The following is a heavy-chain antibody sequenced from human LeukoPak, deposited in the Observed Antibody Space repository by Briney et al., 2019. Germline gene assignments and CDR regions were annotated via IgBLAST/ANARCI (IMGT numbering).Heavy chain of an antibody. J-gene: IGHJ5*02. CDR3: ARDLGVVVPAAIFDP. D-gene: IGHD2-2*01. CDR1: GGSISSYY. CDR2: IYYSGST. Sequence: PSETLSLTCTVSGGSISSYYWSWIRQPPGKGLEGIGYIYYSGSTNYNPSLKSRVTISVDTSKNQFSLKLSSVTAADTAVYYCARDLGVVVPAAIFDPWGQGSLVTVSS. V-gene: IGHV4-59*01.